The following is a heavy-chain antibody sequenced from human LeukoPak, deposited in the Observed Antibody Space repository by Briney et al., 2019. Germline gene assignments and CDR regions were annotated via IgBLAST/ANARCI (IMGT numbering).Heavy chain of an antibody. J-gene: IGHJ4*02. Sequence: PSETLSLTCAVYGGSFSGYYWSWIRQPPGKGPEWIGEINHSGSTNYNPSLKSRVTISVDTSKNQFSLKLSSVTAADTAGYYCARGSYSSPFRPRAVAGSRDFDYWGQGTLVTVSS. CDR1: GGSFSGYY. D-gene: IGHD6-19*01. V-gene: IGHV4-34*01. CDR2: INHSGST. CDR3: ARGSYSSPFRPRAVAGSRDFDY.